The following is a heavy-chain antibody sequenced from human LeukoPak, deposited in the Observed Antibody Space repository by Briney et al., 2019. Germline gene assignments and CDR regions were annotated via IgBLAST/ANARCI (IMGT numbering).Heavy chain of an antibody. CDR3: AKDHLPGIVVADRGY. CDR1: GFTFSSYG. Sequence: GGSLRLSCAASGFTFSSYGMSWVRQAPGKGLEWVPVIYSGGSTYYADSVKGRFTISRDNSKNTLYLQMNSLRAEDTAVYYCAKDHLPGIVVADRGYWGQGTLVTVSS. CDR2: IYSGGST. V-gene: IGHV3-23*03. D-gene: IGHD6-19*01. J-gene: IGHJ4*02.